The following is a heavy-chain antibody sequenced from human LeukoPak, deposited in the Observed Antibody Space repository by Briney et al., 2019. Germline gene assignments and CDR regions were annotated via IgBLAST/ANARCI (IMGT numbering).Heavy chain of an antibody. CDR2: IFYSGST. CDR3: ARRGITYSSSFFAY. D-gene: IGHD6-13*01. Sequence: GSLRLSCAASGFTVSSNYMSWVRQPPGKGLEWLGSIFYSGSTYYNPSLKSRVTISVDTSKNQFSLNLHSVTAADTATYYCARRGITYSSSFFAYWGQGTLVTVSS. CDR1: GFTVSSNY. J-gene: IGHJ4*02. V-gene: IGHV4-39*01.